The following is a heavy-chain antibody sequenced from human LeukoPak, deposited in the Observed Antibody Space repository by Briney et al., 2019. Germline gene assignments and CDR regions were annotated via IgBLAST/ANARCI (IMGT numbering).Heavy chain of an antibody. V-gene: IGHV3-48*01. Sequence: GGSLRLSCAASGFTFSSYSMNWVRQAPGKGLEWLSYISSGSSAIYYADSVKGRFTISRDNVKNSLYLQMNSLRAEDTAVYYCTLWKGDAFDIWGQGTMVTVSS. CDR2: ISSGSSAI. CDR1: GFTFSSYS. J-gene: IGHJ3*02. D-gene: IGHD3-3*01. CDR3: TLWKGDAFDI.